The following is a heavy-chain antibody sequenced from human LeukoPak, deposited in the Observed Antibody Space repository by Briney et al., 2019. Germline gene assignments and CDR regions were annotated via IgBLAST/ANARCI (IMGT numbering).Heavy chain of an antibody. V-gene: IGHV4-4*07. D-gene: IGHD6-13*01. CDR3: ARLATPRYSSSWSLYYYYYYMDV. CDR1: GGSISSYY. Sequence: SETLSLTCTVSGGSISSYYWSWIRQPAGKGLEWIGRIYTSGSTNYNPSLKSRVTISVDTSKNQFSLKLSSVTAADTAVYYCARLATPRYSSSWSLYYYYYYMDVWGKGTTVTISS. J-gene: IGHJ6*03. CDR2: IYTSGST.